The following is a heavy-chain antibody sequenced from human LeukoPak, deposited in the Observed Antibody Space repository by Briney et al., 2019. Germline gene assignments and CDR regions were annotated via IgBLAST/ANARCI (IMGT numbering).Heavy chain of an antibody. CDR1: AFTFKPYS. Sequence: GRSLRLSCAASAFTFKPYSMHWVRQAPGKGLEWLAVISYDGSNKDYADSVKGRFTISRDNSKNTLYLQMNSLRAEDTAVYYCAKDYSDSRVGDVFFEYWGQGTLVTVSS. J-gene: IGHJ4*02. CDR3: AKDYSDSRVGDVFFEY. CDR2: ISYDGSNK. D-gene: IGHD1-26*01. V-gene: IGHV3-30*04.